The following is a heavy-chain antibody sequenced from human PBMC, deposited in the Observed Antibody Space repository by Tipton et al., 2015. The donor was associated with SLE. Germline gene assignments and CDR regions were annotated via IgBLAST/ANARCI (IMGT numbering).Heavy chain of an antibody. V-gene: IGHV3-23*01. J-gene: IGHJ2*01. CDR3: ATHDFWSEPEYFDL. CDR2: ISGSGGST. D-gene: IGHD3-3*01. Sequence: AVSGFTFSSYAMSWVRQAPGKGLEWVSAISGSGGSTYYADSVKGRFTISRDNSKNTLYLQMNSLRAEDTAVYYCATHDFWSEPEYFDLWGRGTLVTVSS. CDR1: GFTFSSYA.